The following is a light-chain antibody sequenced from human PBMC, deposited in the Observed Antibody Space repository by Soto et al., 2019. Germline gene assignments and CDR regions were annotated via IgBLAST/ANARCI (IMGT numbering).Light chain of an antibody. J-gene: IGKJ2*01. Sequence: DIQMTQSPSFLSASVGDGVTITCRASQSISSYLNWYQQKPGKAPKLLIYAASSLQSGVPSRFSGSGSGTDFTLTISSLQPEDFATYYCQQSYSTPPVFGQGTKLEIK. CDR3: QQSYSTPPV. CDR1: QSISSY. V-gene: IGKV1-39*01. CDR2: AAS.